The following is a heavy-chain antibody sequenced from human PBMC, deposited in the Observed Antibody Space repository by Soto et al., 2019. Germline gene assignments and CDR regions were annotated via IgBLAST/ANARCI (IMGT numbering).Heavy chain of an antibody. V-gene: IGHV4-34*01. D-gene: IGHD5-18*01. J-gene: IGHJ6*02. CDR3: ARSVVGGVDTAMVIYYYYYGMDV. CDR1: GGSFSGYY. CDR2: INHSGRT. Sequence: QVQLQQWGAGLLKPSETLSLTCAVYGGSFSGYYWSWIRQPPGKGLEWIGEINHSGRTNYNPSLKSRVTISVDTSKNQFALKLSSVTAEDAAVYYCARSVVGGVDTAMVIYYYYYGMDVWGQGTTVTVSS.